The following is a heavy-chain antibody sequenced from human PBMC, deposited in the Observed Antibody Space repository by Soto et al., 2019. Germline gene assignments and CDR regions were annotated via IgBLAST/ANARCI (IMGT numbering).Heavy chain of an antibody. Sequence: PSETLSLTCTVSGGSVSSGSYYWSWIRQPPGKGLEWIGYIYYSGSTYYNPSLKSRVTISVDTSKNQFSLKLSSVTAADTAVYYCARLKIVVVVAATDGWFDPWGQGTLVTVSS. V-gene: IGHV4-61*01. CDR3: ARLKIVVVVAATDGWFDP. CDR1: GGSVSSGSYY. J-gene: IGHJ5*02. CDR2: IYYSGST. D-gene: IGHD2-15*01.